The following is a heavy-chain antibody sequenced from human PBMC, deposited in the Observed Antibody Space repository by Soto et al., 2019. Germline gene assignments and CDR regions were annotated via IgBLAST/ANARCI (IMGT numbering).Heavy chain of an antibody. CDR2: IFPSGRT. J-gene: IGHJ5*02. CDR3: VRGGIAGHWFGP. V-gene: IGHV4-31*03. Sequence: QVQLQESGPGLVKPTQTLSLTCSVSRAFINSGGFYYSWIRQPPGKGLEWLGYIFPSGRTLYNPSLRGRLTLSADTSRNQLSLSLTSVTAADPAVYYCVRGGIAGHWFGPWGQGILVTVSS. D-gene: IGHD2-15*01. CDR1: RAFINSGGFY.